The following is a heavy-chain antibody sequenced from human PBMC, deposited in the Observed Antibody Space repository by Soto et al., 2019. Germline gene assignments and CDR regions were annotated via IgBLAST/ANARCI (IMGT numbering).Heavy chain of an antibody. V-gene: IGHV5-51*01. J-gene: IGHJ6*01. CDR1: GDPFFDYW. Sequence: ESLRIPFRFSGDPFFDYWIGRVRQVPGKGLEWMDIVYPDAFDTRYSPSFQGQVIISADKSINAAYLQWNSLKASDSAIYYCARGGRGTWAYHHKRDVWGQGTTVT. D-gene: IGHD1-1*01. CDR3: ARGGRGTWAYHHKRDV. CDR2: VYPDAFDT.